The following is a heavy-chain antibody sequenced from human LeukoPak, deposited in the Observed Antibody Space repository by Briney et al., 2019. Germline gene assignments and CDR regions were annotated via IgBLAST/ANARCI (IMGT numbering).Heavy chain of an antibody. J-gene: IGHJ4*02. CDR3: AKHLEVGATRGALDY. Sequence: PGGSLRLSCAASGFTVSSNYMSWVRQAPGKGLEWVSVIYSGGSTYYADSVKGRFTISRDSSKNTLYLQMNSLRAEDTAVYYCAKHLEVGATRGALDYWGQGTLVTVSP. D-gene: IGHD1-26*01. CDR2: IYSGGST. V-gene: IGHV3-53*05. CDR1: GFTVSSNY.